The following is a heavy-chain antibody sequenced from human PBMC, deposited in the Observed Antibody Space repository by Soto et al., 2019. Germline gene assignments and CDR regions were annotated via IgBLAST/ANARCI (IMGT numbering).Heavy chain of an antibody. Sequence: PGGSLRLSCAASGFTFDDYGMSWVRQAPGKGLEWVSGINWNGGSTGYADSVKGRFTISRDNAKNSLYLQMNSLRAEDTALYYCARVPNYYDSSGRNDAFDIWGQGTMVTVSS. J-gene: IGHJ3*02. CDR2: INWNGGST. V-gene: IGHV3-20*04. CDR3: ARVPNYYDSSGRNDAFDI. CDR1: GFTFDDYG. D-gene: IGHD3-22*01.